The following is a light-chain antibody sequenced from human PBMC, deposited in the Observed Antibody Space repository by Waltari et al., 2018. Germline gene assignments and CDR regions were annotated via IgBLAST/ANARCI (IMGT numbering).Light chain of an antibody. J-gene: IGKJ1*01. V-gene: IGKV1-8*01. CDR2: AAS. CDR1: QGISSY. Sequence: AIRMTQSPSSLSASTGDRVTITCRASQGISSYLAWYQQKPGKAPKLLIYAASTLQSGVPSRCSCSGSGTDFTLTISCLQSEDFATYYCQQYYSSPWTFGRGTKVEIK. CDR3: QQYYSSPWT.